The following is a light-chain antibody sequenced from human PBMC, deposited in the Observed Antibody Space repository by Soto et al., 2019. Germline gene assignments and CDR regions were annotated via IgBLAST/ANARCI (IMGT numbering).Light chain of an antibody. CDR2: EVS. J-gene: IGLJ1*01. CDR1: SSDIGGYKY. V-gene: IGLV2-14*01. CDR3: AAWDDSLSGHV. Sequence: QSVLTQPASVSGSLGQSITISCTGTSSDIGGYKYVSWYQQHPGKAPKLIIFEVSNRPSGVSDRFSGSNSGNTASLTISGLQAEDEADYYCAAWDDSLSGHVFGTGTKVTV.